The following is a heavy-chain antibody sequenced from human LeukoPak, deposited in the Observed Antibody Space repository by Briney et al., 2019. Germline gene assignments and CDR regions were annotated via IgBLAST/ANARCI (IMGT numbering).Heavy chain of an antibody. CDR2: IYYSGST. CDR1: GDSISSSRYY. J-gene: IGHJ6*03. CDR3: ARVEEGYGSGRRENYYYYYMVV. Sequence: SETLSLTCTVSGDSISSSRYYWSWIRQPPGKGLEWIGYIYYSGSTNYNPSLKSRVIISVDTSKNQFSLKLSSVTAADTAVYYCARVEEGYGSGRRENYYYYYMVVWGKGTTVTISS. V-gene: IGHV4-61*01. D-gene: IGHD3-10*01.